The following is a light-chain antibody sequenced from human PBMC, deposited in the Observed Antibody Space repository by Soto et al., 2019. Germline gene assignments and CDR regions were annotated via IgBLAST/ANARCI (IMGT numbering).Light chain of an antibody. Sequence: DIVMTQSPDSLAVSLGERATINCKSSQSVLYSSNNKNYLAWYQQKPGQPPKLLIYWASTPESGVPDRFSGSGSGTDFTHTISSLQAEDVAVYYCQQYYSTPWTFGQGTKVEIK. CDR3: QQYYSTPWT. CDR2: WAS. V-gene: IGKV4-1*01. J-gene: IGKJ1*01. CDR1: QSVLYSSNNKNY.